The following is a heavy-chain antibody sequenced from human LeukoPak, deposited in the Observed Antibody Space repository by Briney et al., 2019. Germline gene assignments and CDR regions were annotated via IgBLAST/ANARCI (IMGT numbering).Heavy chain of an antibody. V-gene: IGHV3-23*01. Sequence: PGGSLRLSCAASGFTFSSSAMSWVRQVPGKGLEWVSGISASGGSTSYADSVKGRFTISRDNSKNTLYLQMNSLRAEDTAVYYCAKDRIAVAGNDYWGQGTLVTVSS. J-gene: IGHJ4*02. D-gene: IGHD6-19*01. CDR1: GFTFSSSA. CDR2: ISASGGST. CDR3: AKDRIAVAGNDY.